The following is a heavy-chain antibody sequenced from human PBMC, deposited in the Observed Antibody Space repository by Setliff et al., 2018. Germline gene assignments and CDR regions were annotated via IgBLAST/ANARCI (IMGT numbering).Heavy chain of an antibody. D-gene: IGHD2-21*01. CDR3: ARGGDYCGGECYIPPPDSY. CDR2: MADDGSNQ. V-gene: IGHV3-30*04. Sequence: GGSLRLSCAASGFTFDTYAMDWLRQAPGKGLEWVAVMADDGSNQYYADSVKGRFTISRDNSKSILYLQMNSLKPDDTAVYYCARGGDYCGGECYIPPPDSYWGQGTLVTVSS. J-gene: IGHJ4*02. CDR1: GFTFDTYA.